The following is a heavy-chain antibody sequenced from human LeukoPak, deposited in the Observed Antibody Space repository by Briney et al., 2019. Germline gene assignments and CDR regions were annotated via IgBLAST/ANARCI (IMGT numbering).Heavy chain of an antibody. V-gene: IGHV4-59*01. CDR3: ARDVGSPRPYSGYDIRPLFFDY. J-gene: IGHJ4*02. CDR2: IYYSGST. Sequence: SETLSLTCTVSGGSISSYYWSWIRQPPGKGLEWIGYIYYSGSTNYNPSLKSRVTISVDTSKNQFSLKLSSVTAADTAVYYCARDVGSPRPYSGYDIRPLFFDYWGQGTLVTVSS. D-gene: IGHD5-12*01. CDR1: GGSISSYY.